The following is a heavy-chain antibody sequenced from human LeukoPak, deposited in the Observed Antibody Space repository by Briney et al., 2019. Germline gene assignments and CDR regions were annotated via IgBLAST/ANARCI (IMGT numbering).Heavy chain of an antibody. CDR2: IYDSGST. D-gene: IGHD3-22*01. CDR3: ARGPTTLHPYYYDSSGYYYAERAYYFDY. J-gene: IGHJ4*02. Sequence: SETLSLTCTVSGGSISSSGYYWSWIRQHPGKGLEWIGYIYDSGSTDSNPSLKSRVTISVDTSKNQFSLKVSSVTAADTAVYYCARGPTTLHPYYYDSSGYYYAERAYYFDYWGQGTLVTVSS. CDR1: GGSISSSGYY. V-gene: IGHV4-31*03.